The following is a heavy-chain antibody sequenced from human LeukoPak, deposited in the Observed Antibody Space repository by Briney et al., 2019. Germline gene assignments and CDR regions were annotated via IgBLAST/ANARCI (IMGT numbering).Heavy chain of an antibody. CDR2: ISGSGGST. V-gene: IGHV3-23*01. D-gene: IGHD6-13*01. Sequence: GGSLRLSCAASGFTFSSYAMSWVRQAPGKGLEWVSAISGSGGSTYYADSVKGRFTISRGNSKNTLYLQMSGLRADDTAVYFCVKGGAAAAKVFDYWGQGTLVTVSS. J-gene: IGHJ4*02. CDR1: GFTFSSYA. CDR3: VKGGAAAAKVFDY.